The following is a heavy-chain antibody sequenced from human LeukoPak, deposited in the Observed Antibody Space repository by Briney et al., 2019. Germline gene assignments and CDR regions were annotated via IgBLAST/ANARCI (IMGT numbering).Heavy chain of an antibody. D-gene: IGHD5-18*01. J-gene: IGHJ4*02. CDR3: ARAQDTASANDFEY. Sequence: ASXXVSCKASGYTFSDYQIHWVRQAPGQGIEWMGRISPNSGGTNFAQDFQGRVTMTRDASIRTAFMELSRLRSDDTAVYYCARAQDTASANDFEYWGQGALVTVSS. V-gene: IGHV1-2*06. CDR2: ISPNSGGT. CDR1: GYTFSDYQ.